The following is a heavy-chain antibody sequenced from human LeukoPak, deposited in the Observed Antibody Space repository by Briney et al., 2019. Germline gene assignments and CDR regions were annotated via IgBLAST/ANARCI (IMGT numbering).Heavy chain of an antibody. V-gene: IGHV3-48*04. D-gene: IGHD1-1*01. CDR2: IGIDSGNT. J-gene: IGHJ4*02. CDR3: ARDHNYAFDN. CDR1: GFPFIDYG. Sequence: PGGSLRLSCAASGFPFIDYGMNWVRQAPGKGLEWISYIGIDSGNTKYADSVKGRFTISGDSAKNSLYLQMNSLRVEDTAVYYCARDHNYAFDNWGQGTLVTVSP.